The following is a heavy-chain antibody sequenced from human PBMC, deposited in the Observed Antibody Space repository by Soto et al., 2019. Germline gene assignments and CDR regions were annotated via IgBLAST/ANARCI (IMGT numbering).Heavy chain of an antibody. CDR1: GFTFSSYG. D-gene: IGHD6-13*01. V-gene: IGHV3-30*18. CDR2: ISYDGSNK. CDR3: AKDAETSSSWPNWYFDL. J-gene: IGHJ2*01. Sequence: GGSLRLSCAASGFTFSSYGMHWVRQAPGKGLEWVAVISYDGSNKYYADSVKGRFTISRDNSKNTLYLQMNSLRAEDTAVYYCAKDAETSSSWPNWYFDLWGRGTLVTVSS.